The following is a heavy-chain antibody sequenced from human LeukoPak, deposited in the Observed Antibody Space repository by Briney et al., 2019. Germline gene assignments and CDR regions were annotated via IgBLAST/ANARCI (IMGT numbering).Heavy chain of an antibody. CDR3: ARGESTTYYYDSSGSTFDY. D-gene: IGHD3-22*01. J-gene: IGHJ4*02. CDR2: MNPNSGNT. Sequence: ASVKVSCKASGYTFTSYDINWVRQATGQGLEWMGWMNPNSGNTGYAQKFQGRVTMTRNTSISTAYMELSRLRSDDTAVYYCARGESTTYYYDSSGSTFDYWGQGTLVTVSS. V-gene: IGHV1-8*01. CDR1: GYTFTSYD.